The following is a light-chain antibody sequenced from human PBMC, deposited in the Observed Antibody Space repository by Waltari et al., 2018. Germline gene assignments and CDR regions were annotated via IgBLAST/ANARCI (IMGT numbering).Light chain of an antibody. CDR1: SSDIGSYNF. V-gene: IGLV2-18*02. CDR3: SSYTTSSTVI. CDR2: EVT. Sequence: QSALIQPPSVSGSPGQSVAIYCTGTSSDIGSYNFVSWYQPFPGTAPNLLIYEVTNRPSGVPDRFSGSKSGYTASLAISGLQPEDEADYYCSSYTTSSTVIFGGGTKLTVL. J-gene: IGLJ2*01.